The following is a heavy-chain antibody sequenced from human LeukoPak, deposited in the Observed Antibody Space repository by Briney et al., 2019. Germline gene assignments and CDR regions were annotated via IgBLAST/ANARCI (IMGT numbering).Heavy chain of an antibody. CDR3: ARTFLEWLGWFDP. V-gene: IGHV1-69*01. Sequence: SVKVSCKASGGTFSSYAISWVRQAPGQGLEWMGGIIPVFGTANYAQKFQGRVTITADESTSTAYMELSSLRSEDTAVYYCARTFLEWLGWFDPWGQGTLVTVSS. D-gene: IGHD3-3*02. J-gene: IGHJ5*02. CDR2: IIPVFGTA. CDR1: GGTFSSYA.